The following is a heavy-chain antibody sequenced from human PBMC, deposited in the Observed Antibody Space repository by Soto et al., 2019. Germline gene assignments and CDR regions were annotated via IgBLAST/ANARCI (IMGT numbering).Heavy chain of an antibody. Sequence: QPGGSLRLSCTASGFTFGDYAMSWVRQAPGKGLEWVGFIRSKAYGGTTEYAASVKGRFTISRDDSKSIAYLQMNSLKTEDTAVYYCTSVYYYDSSGYFTAPNYWYFDLWGRGTLVTVSS. CDR2: IRSKAYGGTT. J-gene: IGHJ2*01. D-gene: IGHD3-22*01. V-gene: IGHV3-49*04. CDR3: TSVYYYDSSGYFTAPNYWYFDL. CDR1: GFTFGDYA.